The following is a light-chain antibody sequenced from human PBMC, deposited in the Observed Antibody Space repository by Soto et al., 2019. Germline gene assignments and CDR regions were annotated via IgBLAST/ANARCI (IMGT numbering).Light chain of an antibody. V-gene: IGKV3-11*01. CDR1: QSISTY. CDR3: QHRNRWPPGAA. Sequence: EIVLTQSPATLSLSPGERATLSCRASQSISTYLAWYQQKPGQAPRLLIYDASNRATGIPARFSGSGSATDFTLTISSLEPEDFAVYYCQHRNRWPPGAAFRGGTKVEIK. CDR2: DAS. J-gene: IGKJ4*01.